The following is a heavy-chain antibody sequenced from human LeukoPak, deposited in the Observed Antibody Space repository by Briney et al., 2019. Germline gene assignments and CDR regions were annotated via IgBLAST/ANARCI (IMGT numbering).Heavy chain of an antibody. CDR2: ISYDGSNK. V-gene: IGHV3-30*18. CDR1: GFTFSSYG. J-gene: IGHJ4*02. Sequence: GASLRLSCAASGFTFSSYGMHWVRQAPGKGLEWVAVISYDGSNKYYADSVRGRFTISRDNSKNTLYLQMNSLRAEDTAVYYCANLGNYWGQGTLVTVSS. CDR3: ANLGNY. D-gene: IGHD3-16*01.